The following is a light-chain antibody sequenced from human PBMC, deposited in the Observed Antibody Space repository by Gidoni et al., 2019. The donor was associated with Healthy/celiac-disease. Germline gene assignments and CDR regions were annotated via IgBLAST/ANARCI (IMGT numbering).Light chain of an antibody. V-gene: IGKV3-11*01. J-gene: IGKJ3*01. Sequence: EVVLTQSPATLSLSPGERATISCRASQSVSSDLAWYQQKPGQAPRLLIYDASNRATGIPARFSGSGSVTDFTLTISSLEPEDFAVYYCQQRSNLTFXPXTKVDI. CDR2: DAS. CDR3: QQRSNLT. CDR1: QSVSSD.